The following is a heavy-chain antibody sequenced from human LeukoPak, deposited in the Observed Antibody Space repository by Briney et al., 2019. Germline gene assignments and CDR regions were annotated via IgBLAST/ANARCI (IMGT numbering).Heavy chain of an antibody. CDR2: IWYDGNNK. CDR1: GFTFSSYG. J-gene: IGHJ1*01. CDR3: AKDPFRAGEYFQH. Sequence: GGSLRLSCAAAGFTFSSYGMHWLRQAPGKGLEWVAAIWYDGNNKYYADSAKGRFAISRDNSKNTLYLQMNSLRAEDTAVYYCAKDPFRAGEYFQHWGQGTLVTVSS. D-gene: IGHD6-19*01. V-gene: IGHV3-33*06.